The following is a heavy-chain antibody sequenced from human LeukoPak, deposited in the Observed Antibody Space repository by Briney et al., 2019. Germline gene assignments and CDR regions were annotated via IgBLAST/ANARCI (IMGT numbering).Heavy chain of an antibody. CDR3: ARAAGYCSGGSCYSRDNWFDP. D-gene: IGHD2-15*01. V-gene: IGHV4-38-2*01. J-gene: IGHJ5*02. CDR1: GYSISSGCY. CDR2: IYHSGST. Sequence: SETLSLTCAVSGYSISSGCYWGWIRQPPGKGLEWIGSIYHSGSTYYNPSLKSRVTISVDTSKNQFSLKLSSATAADTAVYYCARAAGYCSGGSCYSRDNWFDPWGQGTLVTVSS.